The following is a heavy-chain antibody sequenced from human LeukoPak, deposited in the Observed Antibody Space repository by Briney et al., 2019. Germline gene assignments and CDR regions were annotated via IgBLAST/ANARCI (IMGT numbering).Heavy chain of an antibody. CDR2: MSYSGTT. V-gene: IGHV4-59*01. CDR3: ARPIRGHGAGTSEALDY. D-gene: IGHD6-19*01. Sequence: SETLSLTCTGSGGSISSYYGNWIRQPPGKGREGSGDMSYSGTTNYTPSLESRVTISVDTSKNQFSLKLSSVTAADTAVYYCARPIRGHGAGTSEALDYWGQGTLVTVSS. CDR1: GGSISSYY. J-gene: IGHJ4*02.